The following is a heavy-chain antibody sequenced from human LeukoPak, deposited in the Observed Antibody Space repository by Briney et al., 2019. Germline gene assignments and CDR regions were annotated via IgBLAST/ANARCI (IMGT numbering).Heavy chain of an antibody. CDR2: INAGNGNT. CDR3: ATRTLAAAEFS. D-gene: IGHD6-13*01. Sequence: ASVKVSCKASGYTFTSYAMHWVRQAPGQGLEWMGWINAGNGNTKYSQKFQGRVTTTRDTSASTAYMELSSLRSEDTAVYYCATRTLAAAEFSWGQGTLVTVSS. V-gene: IGHV1-3*01. CDR1: GYTFTSYA. J-gene: IGHJ5*02.